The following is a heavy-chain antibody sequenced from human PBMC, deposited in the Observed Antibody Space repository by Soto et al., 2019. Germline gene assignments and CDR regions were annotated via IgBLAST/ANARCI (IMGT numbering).Heavy chain of an antibody. CDR1: GFTFSSYG. Sequence: QVQLVESGGGVVQPGRSLRLSCAASGFTFSSYGMHWVRQAPGKGLEWVAVIWYDGSNKYYADSVKGRFTISRDNSKNTLYLQMNSLRAEDTAVYYCASLPARGTVVVAATPDYWGQGTLVTVSS. CDR3: ASLPARGTVVVAATPDY. V-gene: IGHV3-33*01. J-gene: IGHJ4*02. D-gene: IGHD2-15*01. CDR2: IWYDGSNK.